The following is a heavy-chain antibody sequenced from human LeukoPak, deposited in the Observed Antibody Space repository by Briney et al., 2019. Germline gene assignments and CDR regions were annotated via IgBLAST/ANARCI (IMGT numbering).Heavy chain of an antibody. Sequence: SETLSLTCAVYGGSFSGYYWSWIRQPPGKGLEWIGDINESGRPNYNPSLKSRVTISVDTSKNHFSVKLSSVTAADTAVYYCARVKGKAAAGTWYFDLWGRGTLVTVSS. V-gene: IGHV4-34*01. CDR2: INESGRP. CDR1: GGSFSGYY. J-gene: IGHJ2*01. D-gene: IGHD6-13*01. CDR3: ARVKGKAAAGTWYFDL.